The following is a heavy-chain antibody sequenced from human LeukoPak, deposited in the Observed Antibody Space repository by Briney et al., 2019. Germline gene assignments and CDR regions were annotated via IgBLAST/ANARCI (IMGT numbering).Heavy chain of an antibody. CDR3: ARGYPTYGSGSYFFDY. D-gene: IGHD3-10*01. Sequence: SETLSLTCAVYGGSFSGYYWSWIRQPPGKGLEWIGEINHSGSTNYNPSLKSRVTISVDTSKNQFSLKLSSVIAPDTAVYYCARGYPTYGSGSYFFDYWGQGTLVTVSS. J-gene: IGHJ4*02. CDR1: GGSFSGYY. CDR2: INHSGST. V-gene: IGHV4-34*01.